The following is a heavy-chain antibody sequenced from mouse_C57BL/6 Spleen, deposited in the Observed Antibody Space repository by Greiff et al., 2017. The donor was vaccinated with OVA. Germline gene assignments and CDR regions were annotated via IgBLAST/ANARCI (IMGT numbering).Heavy chain of an antibody. J-gene: IGHJ3*01. V-gene: IGHV1-80*01. CDR2: IYPGDGDT. Sequence: VQLVESGAELVKPGASVKISCKASGYAFSSYWMNWVKQRPGKGLEWIGQIYPGDGDTNYNGKFKGKATLTADKSSSTAYMQLSSLTSEDSAVYFCARFDYDEAWFAYWGQGTLVTVSA. CDR1: GYAFSSYW. CDR3: ARFDYDEAWFAY. D-gene: IGHD2-4*01.